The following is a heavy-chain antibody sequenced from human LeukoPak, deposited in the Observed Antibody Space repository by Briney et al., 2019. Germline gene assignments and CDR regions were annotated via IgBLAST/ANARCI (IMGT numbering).Heavy chain of an antibody. Sequence: PSQTLSLTCTVSGGSISSGDYYWSWIRQPPGKGLEWIGYIYHSGSTNYNPSLKSRVTISVDTSKNQFSLKLSSVTAADTAVYYCARETVVTAIAVAFDIWGQGTMVTVSS. CDR3: ARETVVTAIAVAFDI. D-gene: IGHD2-21*02. J-gene: IGHJ3*02. CDR1: GGSISSGDYY. CDR2: IYHSGST. V-gene: IGHV4-30-4*01.